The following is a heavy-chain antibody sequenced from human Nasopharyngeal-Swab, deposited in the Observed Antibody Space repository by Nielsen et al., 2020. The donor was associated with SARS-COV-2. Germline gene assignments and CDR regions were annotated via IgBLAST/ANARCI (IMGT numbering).Heavy chain of an antibody. Sequence: GESLKISCGASGFTFSSYTMSWVRQAPGRGLEWVSAITGSGDATNYADSVRGGFTISRDNSKSPLYLKMNGLRAEDTAEYFCAKDGVRLNGIDVWGQGTTVTVSS. CDR1: GFTFSSYT. D-gene: IGHD3-16*01. CDR3: AKDGVRLNGIDV. CDR2: ITGSGDAT. J-gene: IGHJ6*02. V-gene: IGHV3-23*01.